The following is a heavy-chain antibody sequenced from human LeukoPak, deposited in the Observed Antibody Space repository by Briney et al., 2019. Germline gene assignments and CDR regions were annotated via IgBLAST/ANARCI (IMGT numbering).Heavy chain of an antibody. Sequence: GGSLRLSCAASGFTFNNYWIHWVRQVPGKGPVWVSRIRTDGLETSYADSVKGRFTVSRDNAKNTLYLQMNSLRAEDTAVYYCARHTQTGGAMITFGGVIALSDYWGQGTLVTVSS. J-gene: IGHJ4*02. CDR3: ARHTQTGGAMITFGGVIALSDY. CDR1: GFTFNNYW. CDR2: IRTDGLET. D-gene: IGHD3-16*02. V-gene: IGHV3-74*01.